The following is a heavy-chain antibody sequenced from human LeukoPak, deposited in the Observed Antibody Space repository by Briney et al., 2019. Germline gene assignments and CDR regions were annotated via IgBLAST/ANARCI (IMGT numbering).Heavy chain of an antibody. CDR1: GYIFTSEW. CDR3: ARVKDIYYDSGSYLYHAFDI. Sequence: GESLKISCKGSGYIFTSEWIGWVRQIPGKGLEWMGIIYPGDSDTGYSPSFQGQVTISADKSISTAFLQWNSLKASDTAMYYCARVKDIYYDSGSYLYHAFDIWGQGTMVTVSS. V-gene: IGHV5-51*01. CDR2: IYPGDSDT. D-gene: IGHD3-10*01. J-gene: IGHJ3*02.